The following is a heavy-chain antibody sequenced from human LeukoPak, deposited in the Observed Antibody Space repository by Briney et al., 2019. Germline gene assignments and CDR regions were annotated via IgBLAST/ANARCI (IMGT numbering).Heavy chain of an antibody. CDR3: ARVLEYYYDSSGYYYFDY. CDR1: GYTFTGYY. J-gene: IGHJ4*02. CDR2: INPNSGGT. D-gene: IGHD3-22*01. V-gene: IGHV1-2*02. Sequence: GASVKVSCKASGYTFTGYYMHWVRQAPGQGLEWMGWINPNSGGTNYAQKFQGRVTMTRDTSISTAYMELSRLRSDDTAVYYCARVLEYYYDSSGYYYFDYWGQGTLVTVSS.